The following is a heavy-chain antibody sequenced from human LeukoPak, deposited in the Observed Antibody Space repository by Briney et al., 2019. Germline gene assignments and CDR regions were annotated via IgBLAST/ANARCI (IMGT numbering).Heavy chain of an antibody. CDR2: INHSGST. CDR3: ARWVGATYYYDSSGHKPLDY. J-gene: IGHJ4*02. CDR1: GGSFSGYY. D-gene: IGHD3-22*01. V-gene: IGHV4-34*01. Sequence: SETLSLTCAVYGGSFSGYYWSWIRQPPGKGLEWIGEINHSGSTNYNPSLKSRVTISVDTSKNQFSLKLSSVTAADTAVYYCARWVGATYYYDSSGHKPLDYWGQGTLVTVSS.